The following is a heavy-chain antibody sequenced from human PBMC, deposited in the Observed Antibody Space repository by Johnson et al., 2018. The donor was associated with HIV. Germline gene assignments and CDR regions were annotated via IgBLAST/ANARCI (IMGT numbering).Heavy chain of an antibody. D-gene: IGHD3-10*01. CDR3: ARLGVGSFGGWDDAFYI. V-gene: IGHV3-66*01. Sequence: EVQLVESGGGLVQPGGSLRLSCAASGFTVSSNYMSWVRQAPGKGLEWVSVIYSGGSTYYADSVKGRFTISRDNSKNTLYLQMNSLRAEETAVCYCARLGVGSFGGWDDAFYIWGEGTMCTVS. J-gene: IGHJ3*02. CDR1: GFTVSSNY. CDR2: IYSGGST.